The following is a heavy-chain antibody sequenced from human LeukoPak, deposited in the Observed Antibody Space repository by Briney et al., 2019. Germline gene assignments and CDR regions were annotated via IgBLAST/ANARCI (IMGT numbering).Heavy chain of an antibody. J-gene: IGHJ4*02. Sequence: ASVKVSCKASGYTFTGYYIHWVRQAPGQGLEWMGWINPITGGTNYAQRFQGRVTMTRDTSISTVYMELSRLRSDDTAVYYCARPYCNSRSCHDYFDYWGQGTLVTVSS. D-gene: IGHD2/OR15-2a*01. V-gene: IGHV1-2*02. CDR3: ARPYCNSRSCHDYFDY. CDR2: INPITGGT. CDR1: GYTFTGYY.